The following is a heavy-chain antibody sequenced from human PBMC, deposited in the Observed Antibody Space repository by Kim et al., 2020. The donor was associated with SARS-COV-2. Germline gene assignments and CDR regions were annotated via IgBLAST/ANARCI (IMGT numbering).Heavy chain of an antibody. J-gene: IGHJ3*02. CDR3: ARGGFDI. Sequence: GGSLRLSRTASGFTFSSNKMHWVRQAPGKGLLWVSRIHPDGSSTTYADSVKGRFTISRDNAKNTLYLQMNSLRAEDTALYYCARGGFDIWGQGTMVTVSS. CDR1: GFTFSSNK. V-gene: IGHV3-74*01. CDR2: IHPDGSST.